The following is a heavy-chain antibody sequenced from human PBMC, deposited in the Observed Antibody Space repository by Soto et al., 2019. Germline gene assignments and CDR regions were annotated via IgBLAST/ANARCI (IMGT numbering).Heavy chain of an antibody. CDR2: IYWDDDK. D-gene: IGHD4-17*01. CDR3: AHYGDYRTAFDI. J-gene: IGHJ3*02. CDR1: GFSLSTSGVG. V-gene: IGHV2-5*02. Sequence: QITLKESGPPLVKPTQTLTLTCTFSGFSLSTSGVGVGWIRQPPGKALEWLALIYWDDDKRYTPSLKSRLTITKDTSKHQVVLTRTNMDPVDTATYHCAHYGDYRTAFDIWGEGTMVTVSS.